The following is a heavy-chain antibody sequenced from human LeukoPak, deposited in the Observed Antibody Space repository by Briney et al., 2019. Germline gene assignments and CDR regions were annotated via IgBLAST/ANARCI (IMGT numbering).Heavy chain of an antibody. V-gene: IGHV4-61*03. Sequence: SETLSLTCTVSGVSVSSDNYYWSWIRQPPGRGLEWVGCVHYSGSTNYSPSLKSRVTISIDTSRNHFSLKLSSVTAADTAVYYCARNMVRGVTDSFDIWGQGTMVTVSS. CDR2: VHYSGST. D-gene: IGHD3-10*01. J-gene: IGHJ3*02. CDR1: GVSVSSDNYY. CDR3: ARNMVRGVTDSFDI.